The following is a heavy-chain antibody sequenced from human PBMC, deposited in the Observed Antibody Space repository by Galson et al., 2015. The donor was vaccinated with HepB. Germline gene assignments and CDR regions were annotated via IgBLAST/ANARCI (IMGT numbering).Heavy chain of an antibody. V-gene: IGHV4-31*03. J-gene: IGHJ2*01. CDR1: GGSISSGGYY. CDR3: ARTDYSNYTAKVYWYFDL. Sequence: TLSLTCTVSGGSISSGGYYWSWIRQHPGKGLEWIGYIYYSGSTYYNPSLKSRVTISVDTSKNQFSLKLSSVTAADTAVYYCARTDYSNYTAKVYWYFDLWGRGTLVTVSS. D-gene: IGHD4-11*01. CDR2: IYYSGST.